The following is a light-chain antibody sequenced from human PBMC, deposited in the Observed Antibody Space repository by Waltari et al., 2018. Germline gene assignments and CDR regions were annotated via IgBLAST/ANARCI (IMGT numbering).Light chain of an antibody. Sequence: CRASQGITNYLAWFQKKPGEAPRSLIYAASTLQSGVPSRFSGSGSGTDFTLTISSLQPEDSATYYCQQLKSYPFTFGGGTKVEI. CDR3: QQLKSYPFT. J-gene: IGKJ4*01. CDR1: QGITNY. V-gene: IGKV1-16*01. CDR2: AAS.